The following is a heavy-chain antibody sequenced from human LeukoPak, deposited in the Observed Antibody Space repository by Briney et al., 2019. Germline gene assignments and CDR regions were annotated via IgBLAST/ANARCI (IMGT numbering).Heavy chain of an antibody. CDR2: IYDSGTT. D-gene: IGHD5-12*01. V-gene: IGHV4-39*01. CDR3: ATHRRSGSGGSENAFEI. Sequence: SETLSLTCTVSGDSTSSSTYYWDWIRQAPGMELEWIGNIYDSGTTHYNPSLKSRVTISGDTSKNQFSLKLNSVTAAGTAIYYCATHRRSGSGGSENAFEIWGQGTMVTVSS. J-gene: IGHJ3*02. CDR1: GDSTSSSTYY.